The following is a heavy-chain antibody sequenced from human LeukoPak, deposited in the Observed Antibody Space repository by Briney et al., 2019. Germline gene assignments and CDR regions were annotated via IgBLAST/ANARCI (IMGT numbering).Heavy chain of an antibody. D-gene: IGHD6-13*01. J-gene: IGHJ4*02. CDR1: GGSISSYY. CDR2: IYYSGNT. CDR3: ARAGSWKLNFDY. Sequence: SDTLSLTCTVSGGSISSYYWSWIRQPPGKGREWVGYIYYSGNTNYNPSLKTRVTISVDTSKNQFSLKLSSVTAADTAVYYCARAGSWKLNFDYWGQGTLVTVSS. V-gene: IGHV4-59*07.